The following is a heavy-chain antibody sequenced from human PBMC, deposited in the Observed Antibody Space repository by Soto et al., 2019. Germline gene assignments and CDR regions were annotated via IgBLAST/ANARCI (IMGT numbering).Heavy chain of an antibody. Sequence: EVQLVESGGGLVQPGGSLKLSCAASGFSFSGSSMSWVRRAPGKGLEWVAYIKNDGSEKLYVDSVRGRFTVSRDNAKSSFFLEMNSLRVEDTAVYYCARGRLPRTYIGFDIWGQGTMVTVSS. CDR3: ARGRLPRTYIGFDI. V-gene: IGHV3-7*01. CDR2: IKNDGSEK. D-gene: IGHD1-26*01. J-gene: IGHJ3*02. CDR1: GFSFSGSS.